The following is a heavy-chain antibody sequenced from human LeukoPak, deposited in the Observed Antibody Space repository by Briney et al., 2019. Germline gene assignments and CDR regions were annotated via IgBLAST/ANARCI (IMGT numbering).Heavy chain of an antibody. CDR2: ITNSGRST. J-gene: IGHJ4*02. V-gene: IGHV3-23*01. Sequence: GGSLRLSCAVSGFTFSSYAMTWVRQAPGKGLEWVSSITNSGRSTYYADSVKGRFTISRDNAKNSLYLQMNSLRAEDTAVYYCARTPIRGYGLRGYWGQGTLVTVSS. D-gene: IGHD4-17*01. CDR1: GFTFSSYA. CDR3: ARTPIRGYGLRGY.